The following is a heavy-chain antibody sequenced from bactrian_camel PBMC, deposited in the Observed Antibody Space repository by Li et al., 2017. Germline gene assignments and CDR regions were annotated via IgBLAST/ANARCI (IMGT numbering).Heavy chain of an antibody. Sequence: VQLVESGGGSVQTGGSLRLSCQVSGYLYGGNCLGWFRQAPGKEHEGVARIATGSGNTYYADSVKGRFTISQDNGKNTVYLQMDNLKPEDIAMYYCAADWGRCYVIGKVDLGRIDHWGLGTQVTVS. CDR3: AADWGRCYVIGKVDLGRIDH. J-gene: IGHJ4*01. D-gene: IGHD1*01. CDR1: GYLYGGNC. CDR2: IATGSGNT. V-gene: IGHV3S31*01.